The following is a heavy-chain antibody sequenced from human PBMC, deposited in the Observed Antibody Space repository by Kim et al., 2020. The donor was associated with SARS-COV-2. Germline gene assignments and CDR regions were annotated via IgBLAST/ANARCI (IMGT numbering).Heavy chain of an antibody. Sequence: GGSLRLSCAASGFTFDDYAMHWVRQAPGKGLEWVSLISWDGGSTYYADSVKGRFTISRDNSKNSLYLQMNSLRAEDTALYYCAKDIGGIAATGTWDYWGQGTLVTVSS. CDR2: ISWDGGST. J-gene: IGHJ4*02. CDR3: AKDIGGIAATGTWDY. V-gene: IGHV3-43D*03. D-gene: IGHD6-13*01. CDR1: GFTFDDYA.